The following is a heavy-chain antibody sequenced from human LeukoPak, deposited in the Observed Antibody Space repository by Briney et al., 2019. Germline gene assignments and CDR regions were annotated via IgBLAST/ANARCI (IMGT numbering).Heavy chain of an antibody. CDR3: AKGKYSSSWYVLDY. CDR2: ISYDGSNK. J-gene: IGHJ4*02. D-gene: IGHD6-13*01. V-gene: IGHV3-30*18. CDR1: GFTFSSYG. Sequence: GGSLRLSCAASGFTFSSYGMHWVRQAPGKGLEWVAVISYDGSNKYYADSVKGRFTISRDNSKNTLYLQMNSLRAEDTAVYYCAKGKYSSSWYVLDYWGQGTLVTVSS.